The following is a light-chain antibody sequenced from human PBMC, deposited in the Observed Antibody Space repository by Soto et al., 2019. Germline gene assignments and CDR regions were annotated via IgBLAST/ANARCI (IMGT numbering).Light chain of an antibody. CDR2: GAS. V-gene: IGKV3-20*01. CDR1: QSVSSRY. CDR3: QQYVGSFT. Sequence: EIVLTQSPGTLSLSPGERATLSCRASQSVSSRYLAWYQQIPGQAPRLLIFGASSRATGIPDRFSGSGSGTDFTLTINRLEPEDFAVYYCQQYVGSFTFGPGTKVDIK. J-gene: IGKJ3*01.